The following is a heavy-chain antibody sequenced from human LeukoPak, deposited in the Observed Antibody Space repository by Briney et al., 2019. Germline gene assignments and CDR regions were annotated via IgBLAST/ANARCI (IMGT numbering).Heavy chain of an antibody. V-gene: IGHV1-8*01. CDR3: ASAHYDILTGYDDAFDI. CDR2: MNPNSGNT. J-gene: IGHJ3*02. CDR1: VYTFTSYD. D-gene: IGHD3-9*01. Sequence: GAAVNVSCKASVYTFTSYDIHWLRPPAPQGLEWMGWMNPNSGNTGYAQKFQGRVTMTRNTSISTAYMELSSLRSEDTAVNYCASAHYDILTGYDDAFDIWGQGTMVTVSS.